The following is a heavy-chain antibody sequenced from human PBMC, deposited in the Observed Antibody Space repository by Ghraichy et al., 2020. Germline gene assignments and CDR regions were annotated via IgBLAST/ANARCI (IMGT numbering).Heavy chain of an antibody. CDR2: ISGSGGST. J-gene: IGHJ4*02. CDR1: GFTFSSYA. V-gene: IGHV3-23*01. D-gene: IGHD5-12*01. CDR3: AKETPNVDIVATPFDY. Sequence: GGSLRLSCAASGFTFSSYAMSWVRQAPGKGLEWVSAISGSGGSTYYADSVKGRFTISRDNSKNTLYLQMNSLRAEDTAVYYCAKETPNVDIVATPFDYWGQGTLVTVSS.